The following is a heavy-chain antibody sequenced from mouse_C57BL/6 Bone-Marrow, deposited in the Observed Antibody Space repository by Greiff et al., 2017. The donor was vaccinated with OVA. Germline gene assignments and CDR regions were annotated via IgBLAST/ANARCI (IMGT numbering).Heavy chain of an antibody. CDR2: INSDGGST. V-gene: IGHV5-2*01. J-gene: IGHJ2*01. Sequence: EVHLVESGGGLVQPGESLKLSCESNEYEFPSHDMSWVRKTPEKRLELVAAINSDGGSTYYPDTMERRFIISSDNTKKNLYLQMSSLRSEYTALYYCARQSYYDYYVRDYWGQGTTLTVSS. CDR1: EYEFPSHD. CDR3: ARQSYYDYYVRDY. D-gene: IGHD2-4*01.